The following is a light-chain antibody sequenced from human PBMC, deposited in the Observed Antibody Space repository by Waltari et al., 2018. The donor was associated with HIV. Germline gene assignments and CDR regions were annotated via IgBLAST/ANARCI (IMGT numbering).Light chain of an antibody. CDR2: EDN. Sequence: QSVLTQPPSVSAAPGQKVSISCPGGTSNVGSNYVGWYQQLPGTAPRLIIYEDNKRPSGIPDRFSGSKSGTSATLDIAGLQTGDEADYYCGTWDSSLSARGVVFGGGTKLTVL. J-gene: IGLJ2*01. CDR1: TSNVGSNY. CDR3: GTWDSSLSARGVV. V-gene: IGLV1-51*02.